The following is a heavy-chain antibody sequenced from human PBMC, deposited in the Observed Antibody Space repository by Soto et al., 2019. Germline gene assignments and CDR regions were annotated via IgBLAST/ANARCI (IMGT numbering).Heavy chain of an antibody. CDR2: IIPFFGTT. J-gene: IGHJ5*02. CDR1: GGTFSSYP. D-gene: IGHD2-15*01. Sequence: QVHLVQSGAEVKKPGSSVKVSCKASGGTFSSYPINWVRQAPGQGLEWMGGIIPFFGTTHSAQKFQGRLTINADESTSTTYMELSSLRSEDTAVYYCASRPVMEVAQYGNGFDPWGQGTLVTVSS. V-gene: IGHV1-69*01. CDR3: ASRPVMEVAQYGNGFDP.